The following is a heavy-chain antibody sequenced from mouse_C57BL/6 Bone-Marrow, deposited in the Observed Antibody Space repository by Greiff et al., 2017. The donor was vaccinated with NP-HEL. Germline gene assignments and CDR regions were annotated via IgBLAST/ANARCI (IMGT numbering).Heavy chain of an antibody. V-gene: IGHV5-16*01. J-gene: IGHJ1*03. CDR2: INYDGSST. CDR1: GFTFSDYY. CDR3: ARGEKIYYDYDGAPDFDV. Sequence: EVHLVESEGGLVQPGSSMKLSCTASGFTFSDYYMAWVRQVPEKGLEWVANINYDGSSTYYLDSLKSRFIISRDNAKNILYLQMSSLKSEDTATYYCARGEKIYYDYDGAPDFDVWGTGTTVTVSS. D-gene: IGHD2-4*01.